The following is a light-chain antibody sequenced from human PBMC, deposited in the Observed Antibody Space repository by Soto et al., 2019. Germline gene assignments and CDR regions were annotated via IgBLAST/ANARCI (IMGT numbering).Light chain of an antibody. CDR3: LQHKTYPHT. J-gene: IGKJ2*01. CDR2: AAS. CDR1: RDITNY. Sequence: DTQMTQSPSAMSASVGDRVTITCRASRDITNYVAWFQQKPGQVPKRLIYAASSLHRGVPSRFSGSGSGTEFTLTISSLQPEDFATYYCLQHKTYPHTFGQGTKLEIK. V-gene: IGKV1-17*03.